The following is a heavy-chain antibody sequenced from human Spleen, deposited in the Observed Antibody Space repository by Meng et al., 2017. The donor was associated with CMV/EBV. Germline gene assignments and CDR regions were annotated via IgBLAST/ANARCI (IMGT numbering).Heavy chain of an antibody. CDR2: ISGSSSYI. J-gene: IGHJ6*02. CDR1: GFTFSSYS. CDR3: ARDRMMDYDILTGYFQVDGMDV. V-gene: IGHV3-21*01. Sequence: GESLKISCAASGFTFSSYSMNWVRQAPGKGLEWVSSISGSSSYIYYADSVKGRFTISRDNAKNSLYLQMNSLRAEDTAVCYCARDRMMDYDILTGYFQVDGMDVWGQGIPVTVSS. D-gene: IGHD3-9*01.